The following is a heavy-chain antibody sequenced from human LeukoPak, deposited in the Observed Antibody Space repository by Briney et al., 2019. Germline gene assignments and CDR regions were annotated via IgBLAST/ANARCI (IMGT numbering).Heavy chain of an antibody. Sequence: SETLSLTCSVVSGGSISSSSYYWGWIRQPPGKGLEWIGSFYYSGSTYYNPSLKSRVTISADTSKNQFSLKLSSVTAADTAVYYCARLWRAAIDYGGQGTLVAVSS. CDR3: ARLWRAAIDY. J-gene: IGHJ4*02. CDR2: FYYSGST. V-gene: IGHV4-39*01. D-gene: IGHD1-1*01. CDR1: GGSISSSSYY.